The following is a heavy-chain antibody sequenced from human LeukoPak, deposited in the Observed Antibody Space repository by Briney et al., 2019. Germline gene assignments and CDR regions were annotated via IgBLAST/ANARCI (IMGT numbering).Heavy chain of an antibody. CDR1: GGSFSGYY. J-gene: IGHJ3*02. CDR3: AGSPSSLDVFDI. CDR2: INHSGST. V-gene: IGHV4-34*01. D-gene: IGHD2-2*01. Sequence: PSETLSLTCAVYGGSFSGYYWSWIRQPPGKGLEWIGEINHSGSTNYNPSLKSRVTISVDTSKNQFSLKLSSVTAADTAVYYCAGSPSSLDVFDIWGQGTMVIVSS.